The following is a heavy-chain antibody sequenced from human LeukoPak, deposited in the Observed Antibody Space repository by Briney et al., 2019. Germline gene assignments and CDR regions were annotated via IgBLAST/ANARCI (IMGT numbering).Heavy chain of an antibody. CDR2: LIPVLGMS. CDR3: ARDGGYYYGSGSSYYGMDV. V-gene: IGHV1-69*04. D-gene: IGHD3-10*01. J-gene: IGHJ6*02. CDR1: GGSFSTYA. Sequence: ASVKVSCKSSGGSFSTYAVNWVRQAPGQGLEWMGRLIPVLGMSHYAPGFQGRVTMTTDTSTSTAYMELRSLRSDDTAVYYCARDGGYYYGSGSSYYGMDVWGQGTTVTVSS.